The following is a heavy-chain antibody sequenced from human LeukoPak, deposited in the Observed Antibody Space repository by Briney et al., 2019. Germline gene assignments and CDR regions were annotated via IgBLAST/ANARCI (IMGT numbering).Heavy chain of an antibody. CDR3: ARGGGLDV. CDR2: INHNGNVN. D-gene: IGHD3-16*01. Sequence: GGSLRLSCAASGFTFSDYWMSWVRQAPGKGLEWVASINHNGNVNYYVDSVKGRFTISRDNAKNSLYLQMSNLRAEDTAVYFCARGGGLDVWGHGATVTVSS. CDR1: GFTFSDYW. J-gene: IGHJ6*02. V-gene: IGHV3-7*03.